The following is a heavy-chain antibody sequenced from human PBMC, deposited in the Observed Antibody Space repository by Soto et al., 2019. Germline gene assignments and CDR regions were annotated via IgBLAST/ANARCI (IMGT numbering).Heavy chain of an antibody. J-gene: IGHJ4*02. CDR3: ARDGSGPFDY. CDR2: IHRVENPKYSDST. Sequence: GGSLRLSCAASGFTVRTNDMSWVRQAPGKGLEWIALIHRVENPKYSDSTYYADSVRDRFTISRDNSKNTVDLQMNDLSAEDTAMYYCARDGSGPFDYWGQGSLVTVSS. D-gene: IGHD6-19*01. CDR1: GFTVRTND. V-gene: IGHV3-66*01.